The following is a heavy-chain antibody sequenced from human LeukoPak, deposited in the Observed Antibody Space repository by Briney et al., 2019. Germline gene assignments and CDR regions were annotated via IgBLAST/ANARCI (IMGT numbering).Heavy chain of an antibody. Sequence: SETLSLTCAVYGGSFSGYYWSWIRQPPGKGLEWIGEINHSGSTNYNPSLKSRVTISVDTSKNQFSLKLSSVTAADTAVYYCAKTPDYWGQGTLVTVSS. CDR1: GGSFSGYY. J-gene: IGHJ4*02. CDR3: AKTPDY. CDR2: INHSGST. V-gene: IGHV4-34*01.